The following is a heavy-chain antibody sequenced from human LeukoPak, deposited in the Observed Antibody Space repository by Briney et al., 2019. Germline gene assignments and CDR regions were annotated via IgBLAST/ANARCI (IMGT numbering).Heavy chain of an antibody. CDR1: GFTFSSHW. D-gene: IGHD3-22*01. CDR3: ARDMYYDRSGSDY. V-gene: IGHV3-74*01. J-gene: IGHJ4*02. CDR2: INTDGGTT. Sequence: GGSLRLSCAASGFTFSSHWMHWVRQAPGKGLVWVSRINTDGGTTRYADSAKGRFTISRDNAKNTLYLQMNGLRAEDTAVYYCARDMYYDRSGSDYWGQGTLVTVSS.